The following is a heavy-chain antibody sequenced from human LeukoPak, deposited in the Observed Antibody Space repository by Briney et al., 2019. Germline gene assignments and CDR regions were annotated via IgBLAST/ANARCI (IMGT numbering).Heavy chain of an antibody. Sequence: ASVKVSCKVSGYTLTELSMHWVRRAPGKGLEWMGGFDPEDGETIYAQKFQGRVTMTEDTSTDTAYMELSSLRSEDTAVYYCATAFVVVTADYYFDYWGQGTLVTVSS. D-gene: IGHD2-21*02. CDR1: GYTLTELS. CDR3: ATAFVVVTADYYFDY. J-gene: IGHJ4*02. CDR2: FDPEDGET. V-gene: IGHV1-24*01.